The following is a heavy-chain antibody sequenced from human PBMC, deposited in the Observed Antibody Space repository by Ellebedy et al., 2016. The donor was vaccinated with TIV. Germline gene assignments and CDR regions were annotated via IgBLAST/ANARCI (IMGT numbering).Heavy chain of an antibody. Sequence: ASVKVSCKASGYTFTSYGISWVRQAPGQGLEWMGWISAYNGNTNYAQKLQGRVTMTTDTSTSTAYMELRSLRSDDTAVYYCARGCSSTSCSGDYYYGMTVWGQGTTVTVSS. CDR1: GYTFTSYG. V-gene: IGHV1-18*01. J-gene: IGHJ6*02. D-gene: IGHD2-2*01. CDR3: ARGCSSTSCSGDYYYGMTV. CDR2: ISAYNGNT.